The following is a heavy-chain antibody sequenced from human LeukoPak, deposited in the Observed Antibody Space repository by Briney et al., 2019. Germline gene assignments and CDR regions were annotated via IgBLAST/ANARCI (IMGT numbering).Heavy chain of an antibody. CDR2: ISTNSNYI. Sequence: GGSLRLSCAASGFTFSTYNMNWVRQAPGKGLEWVSSISTNSNYIHYADSVKGRFTISRDNAKNSLYLQMNSLRVEDTDIYYCARDVGASAPDAFDIWGQGTMVTVSS. V-gene: IGHV3-21*01. CDR1: GFTFSTYN. J-gene: IGHJ3*02. D-gene: IGHD1-26*01. CDR3: ARDVGASAPDAFDI.